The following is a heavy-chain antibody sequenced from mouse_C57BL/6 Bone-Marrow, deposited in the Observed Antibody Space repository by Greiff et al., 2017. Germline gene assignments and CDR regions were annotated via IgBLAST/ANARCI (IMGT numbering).Heavy chain of an antibody. V-gene: IGHV7-1*01. D-gene: IGHD2-4*01. J-gene: IGHJ3*01. CDR3: ASGVYYDYGFAC. CDR1: GFTFSDFY. Sequence: EVKLVESGGGLVQSGRSLRLSCATSGFTFSDFYMEWVRQAPGKGLEWIAASRNKANDYTTEYSASVKGRFNVSRDTSQSILYLQMNALRAEDTAICDCASGVYYDYGFACWGQGTLVTVS. CDR2: SRNKANDYTT.